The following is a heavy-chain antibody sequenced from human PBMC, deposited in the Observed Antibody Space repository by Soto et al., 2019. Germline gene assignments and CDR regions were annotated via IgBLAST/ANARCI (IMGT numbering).Heavy chain of an antibody. J-gene: IGHJ6*02. D-gene: IGHD2-21*01. Sequence: LRLSCAASGFTFSSYSMNWVRQAPGKGLEWVSYISSSSRTIYYADSVKGRFTSSRDNAKNSLYLQMNSLRDEDTAVYYCARACTYCGGNPFYYNYGMDVWGQGTTVTVSS. CDR2: ISSSSRTI. CDR1: GFTFSSYS. V-gene: IGHV3-48*02. CDR3: ARACTYCGGNPFYYNYGMDV.